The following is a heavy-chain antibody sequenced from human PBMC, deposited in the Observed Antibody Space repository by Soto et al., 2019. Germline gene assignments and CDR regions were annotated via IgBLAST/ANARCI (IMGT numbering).Heavy chain of an antibody. V-gene: IGHV3-11*05. CDR3: AREDYYDGSGYYSY. D-gene: IGHD3-22*01. CDR1: GFTFSDYY. J-gene: IGHJ4*02. CDR2: ISSSSDYT. Sequence: QVQLVESGGGLVKPGGSLRLSCAASGFTFSDYYMSWIRQAPGKGLELISYISSSSDYTNYADSVKGRFTISRDNAKNSLYLQMNSLRAEDTAVYYCAREDYYDGSGYYSYWGQGTLVSVSS.